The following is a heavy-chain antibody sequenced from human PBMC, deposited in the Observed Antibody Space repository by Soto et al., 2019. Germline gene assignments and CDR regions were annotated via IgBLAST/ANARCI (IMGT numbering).Heavy chain of an antibody. CDR2: IIPIFGTA. CDR3: ARDLGKWQQLAAYYYYGMDV. V-gene: IGHV1-69*01. CDR1: GGTFSSYA. Sequence: QVQLVQSGAEVKKPGSSAKVSCKASGGTFSSYAISWVRQAPGQGLEWMGGIIPIFGTANYEQKFQGRVTITADESTSTAYMELSSLRSEDTAVYYCARDLGKWQQLAAYYYYGMDVWGQGTTVTVSS. D-gene: IGHD6-13*01. J-gene: IGHJ6*02.